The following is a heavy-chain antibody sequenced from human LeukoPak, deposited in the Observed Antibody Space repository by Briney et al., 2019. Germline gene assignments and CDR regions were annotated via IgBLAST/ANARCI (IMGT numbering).Heavy chain of an antibody. CDR3: AKDGGNYYESSVRQNYFDY. D-gene: IGHD3-22*01. J-gene: IGHJ4*02. Sequence: GGSLRLSCAASGFTFDDYAMHWVRQAPGKGLEWVSRISWNSGDICYTDSVKGRFTVSRDNAKNSLFLEMNSLRAEDTAVYYCAKDGGNYYESSVRQNYFDYWGQGTLVTVSS. CDR2: ISWNSGDI. V-gene: IGHV3-9*01. CDR1: GFTFDDYA.